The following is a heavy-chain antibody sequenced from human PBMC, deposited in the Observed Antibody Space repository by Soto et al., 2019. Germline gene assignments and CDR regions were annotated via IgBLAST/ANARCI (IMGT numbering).Heavy chain of an antibody. V-gene: IGHV6-1*01. J-gene: IGHJ4*02. CDR1: GDSVSSNSAA. D-gene: IGHD3-10*01. CDR3: ARNYYGSGSYYSSFDG. CDR2: TYYNSIWYT. Sequence: QVQLQQSGPGLVKPSQTLSLTCVISGDSVSSNSAAWNWIRQSPSGGLEWLGRTYYNSIWYTDFGPSGRGQINFSPDPSKNQLSLHLNSVTPADTAVYYCARNYYGSGSYYSSFDGWGQGTLVTVSS.